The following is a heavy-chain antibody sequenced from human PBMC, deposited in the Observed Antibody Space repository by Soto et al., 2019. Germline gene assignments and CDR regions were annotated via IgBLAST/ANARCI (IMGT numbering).Heavy chain of an antibody. CDR2: IYWDDDK. D-gene: IGHD2-2*03. J-gene: IGHJ5*01. V-gene: IGHV2-5*02. Sequence: QITLKESGPTLVKPTQTLTLTCTFSGFSLTTSGVGVGWIRQPPGKALEWLALIYWDDDKRYSPSLKSRLTISKATSRNRVVLTMTNMHPVDTATSFCAHRDGSGAFASWGQGTLSTVSS. CDR1: GFSLTTSGVG. CDR3: AHRDGSGAFAS.